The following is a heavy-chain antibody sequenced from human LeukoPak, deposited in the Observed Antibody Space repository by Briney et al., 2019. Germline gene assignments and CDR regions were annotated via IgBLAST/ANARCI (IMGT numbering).Heavy chain of an antibody. D-gene: IGHD5-24*01. CDR3: TSRGFRLPLDAFDV. J-gene: IGHJ3*01. CDR1: GGPITSSAYY. V-gene: IGHV4-39*01. Sequence: SETLSLTCTVSGGPITSSAYYWVWVRQSPGRGLEWLGSIYNNGDTYYNPSFESRVTIAIETSKNQFSLKITSVTAADAAAYYCTSRGFRLPLDAFDVWGQGTRVAVSS. CDR2: IYNNGDT.